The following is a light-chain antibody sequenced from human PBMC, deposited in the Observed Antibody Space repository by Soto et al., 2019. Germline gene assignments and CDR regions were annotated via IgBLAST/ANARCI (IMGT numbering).Light chain of an antibody. J-gene: IGKJ1*01. CDR2: GAS. CDR3: QQYGSSPGT. Sequence: EIVLTQSPGTLSLSPGERATLSCWASQSPSSNSLAWYQQKPGQAPRLLIYGASSRATGIPDRFRCSGSGTDFTLTISRLEPEDFAVYYCQQYGSSPGTFGQGTKVEIK. V-gene: IGKV3-20*01. CDR1: QSPSSNS.